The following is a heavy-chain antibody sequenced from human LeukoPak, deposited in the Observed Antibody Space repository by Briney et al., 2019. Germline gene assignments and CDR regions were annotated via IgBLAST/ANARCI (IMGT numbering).Heavy chain of an antibody. CDR3: AREPLRGAMVHFDY. D-gene: IGHD5-18*01. J-gene: IGHJ4*02. Sequence: GASLRLSCAASGFTFSSYSMNWVRQAPGKGLEWLSSISSSSSYIYYADSVKGRFTISRDNAKNSLYLQMNSLRAEDTAVYYCAREPLRGAMVHFDYWGQGTLVTVSS. CDR1: GFTFSSYS. CDR2: ISSSSSYI. V-gene: IGHV3-21*01.